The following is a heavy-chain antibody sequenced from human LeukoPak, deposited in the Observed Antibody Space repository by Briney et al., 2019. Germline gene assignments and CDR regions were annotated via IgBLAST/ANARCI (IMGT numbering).Heavy chain of an antibody. CDR2: IYYSGSA. CDR1: GGSISSYY. CDR3: AREDSGISDDAFDI. D-gene: IGHD1-26*01. J-gene: IGHJ3*02. Sequence: SETLSLTCTVSGGSISSYYWSWIRQPPGKGLEWIGYIYYSGSANYNPSLKSRVTISVDTSKNQFSLRLSSVTAADTAMYYCAREDSGISDDAFDIWGQGTMVTISS. V-gene: IGHV4-59*01.